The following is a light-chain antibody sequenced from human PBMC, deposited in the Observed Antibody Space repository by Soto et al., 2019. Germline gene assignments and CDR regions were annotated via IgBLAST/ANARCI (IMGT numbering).Light chain of an antibody. Sequence: EIVLTQSPGTLSLSPGERATLSCRASQSVSSSYLAWYLQKPGQAPRLLIYGASTRATGTPDRFSGSGSGKDFTLTIRRLEPEDCAVYYCQQYGRSPYTFGQGTKLEIK. CDR3: QQYGRSPYT. CDR2: GAS. V-gene: IGKV3-20*01. CDR1: QSVSSSY. J-gene: IGKJ2*01.